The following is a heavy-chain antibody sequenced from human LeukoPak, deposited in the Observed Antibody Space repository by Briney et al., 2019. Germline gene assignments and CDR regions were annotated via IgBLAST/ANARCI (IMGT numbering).Heavy chain of an antibody. CDR3: ARDGKPWLVTSLFDY. Sequence: GASVKVSCKASGYTFTGYYMHRVRQAPGQGLEWMGWINPNSGGTNYAQKFQGRVTMTRDTSISTAYMELSRLRSGDTAVYYCARDGKPWLVTSLFDYWGQGTLVTVSS. D-gene: IGHD6-19*01. CDR1: GYTFTGYY. V-gene: IGHV1-2*02. CDR2: INPNSGGT. J-gene: IGHJ4*02.